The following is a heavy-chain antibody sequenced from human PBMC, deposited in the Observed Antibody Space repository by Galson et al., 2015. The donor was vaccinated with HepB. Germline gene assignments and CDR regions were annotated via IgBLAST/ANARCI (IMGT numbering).Heavy chain of an antibody. V-gene: IGHV3-33*01. CDR1: GFTFGDYG. Sequence: SLRLSCAPSGFTFGDYGLHWVRQAPGKGLEWMALIWHNGAKKIYANSVRGRFSISRDNSKNILSLQMNNLGSEDTAIYYWAREARVAAPAAFDLWGPGILVTVSS. CDR2: IWHNGAKK. CDR3: AREARVAAPAAFDL. J-gene: IGHJ5*02. D-gene: IGHD6-13*01.